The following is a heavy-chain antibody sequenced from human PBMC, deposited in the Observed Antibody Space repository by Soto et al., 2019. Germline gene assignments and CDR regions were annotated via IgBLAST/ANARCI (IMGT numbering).Heavy chain of an antibody. CDR3: VKDAANSGYYLSYYFDH. J-gene: IGHJ4*02. V-gene: IGHV3-43*01. D-gene: IGHD3-22*01. CDR1: GFTLDRYT. CDR2: NSWDGGTS. Sequence: GGSLRLSCAASGFTLDRYTMHWVRQAPGKGLEWVSLNSWDGGTSAYADSVKGRFTVSRDNKKSSLYLQMDSLRPEDTALYYCVKDAANSGYYLSYYFDHWGQ.